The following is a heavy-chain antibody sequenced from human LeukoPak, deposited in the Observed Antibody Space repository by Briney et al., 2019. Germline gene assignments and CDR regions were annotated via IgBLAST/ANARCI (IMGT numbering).Heavy chain of an antibody. CDR2: IYYSGST. CDR3: ARHRYYYRSGSYYGAPYYMDV. Sequence: PSDTLSLTCTVSSRSIKCGSYQWGWFRHPPGKGLEWIGSIYYSGSTYYNPSLKSRVTISVDTSKNQFSLKLSSVTAADTAVYYCARHRYYYRSGSYYGAPYYMDVWGKGTTVTISS. CDR1: SRSIKCGSYQ. D-gene: IGHD3-10*01. J-gene: IGHJ6*03. V-gene: IGHV4-39*01.